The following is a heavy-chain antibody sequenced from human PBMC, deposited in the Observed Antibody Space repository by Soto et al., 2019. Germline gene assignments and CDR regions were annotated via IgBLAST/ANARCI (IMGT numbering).Heavy chain of an antibody. D-gene: IGHD4-17*01. CDR1: GFTFSTYG. CDR2: ISDDGSNK. V-gene: IGHV3-30*18. CDR3: AKETTVTTFMGYYYYYGMDV. J-gene: IGHJ6*02. Sequence: QVQLVESGGGVVQPGRPLRLSCAASGFTFSTYGMNWVRQAPGKGLEWVAVISDDGSNKYYADSVRGRFTISRDNSKNSLYLQMNSLRAEDTAVYYCAKETTVTTFMGYYYYYGMDVWGQGTTVTVSS.